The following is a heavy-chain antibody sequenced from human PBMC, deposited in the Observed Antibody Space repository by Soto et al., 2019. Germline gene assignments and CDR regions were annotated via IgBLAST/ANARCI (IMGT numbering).Heavy chain of an antibody. CDR1: GYTFTTYY. Sequence: QVQLVQSGAEVKKPGASVKLSCKTSGYTFTTYYVHWVRQAPGQGLEWMGILNPGLGSTTYAQKFQGRATMTSDTSISTVIMELSSLRSDDTAVYYCAREYATPGPNYGLDVWGQGTTVTVSS. CDR2: LNPGLGST. CDR3: AREYATPGPNYGLDV. D-gene: IGHD2-8*01. V-gene: IGHV1-46*01. J-gene: IGHJ6*02.